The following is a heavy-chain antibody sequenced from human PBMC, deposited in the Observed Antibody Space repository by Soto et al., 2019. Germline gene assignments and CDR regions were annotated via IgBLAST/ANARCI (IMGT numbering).Heavy chain of an antibody. D-gene: IGHD2-2*01. CDR1: GGTFSSYA. J-gene: IGHJ5*02. CDR2: IIPIFGTA. V-gene: IGHV1-69*01. Sequence: QVQLVQSGAEVKKPGSSVKVSCKASGGTFSSYAISWVRQAPGQGLEWMGGIIPIFGTANYAQKFQGRVTITADESTSKAYMELSSLRSEDTAVYYCATRPAATSASWFDPWGQGTLVTVSS. CDR3: ATRPAATSASWFDP.